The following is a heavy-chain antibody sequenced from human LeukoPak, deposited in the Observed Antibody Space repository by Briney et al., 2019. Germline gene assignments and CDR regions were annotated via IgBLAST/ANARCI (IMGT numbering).Heavy chain of an antibody. CDR3: AAHRGYSYYFDY. CDR1: GFTFTSSA. CDR2: IVVGSGNT. Sequence: GASVKVSCKASGFTFTSSAVQWVRQARGQRLEWIGWIVVGSGNTNYAQKFQERVTITRDMSTSTAYTELSSLRSEDTAVYYCAAHRGYSYYFDYWGQGTLVTVSS. D-gene: IGHD5-18*01. J-gene: IGHJ4*02. V-gene: IGHV1-58*01.